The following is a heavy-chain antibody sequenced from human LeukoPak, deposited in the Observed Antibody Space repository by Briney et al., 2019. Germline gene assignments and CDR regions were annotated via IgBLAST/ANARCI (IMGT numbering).Heavy chain of an antibody. D-gene: IGHD5-24*01. CDR3: ARHGRDGYNYGPVVYY. V-gene: IGHV4-39*01. Sequence: SGTLSLTCTVSGGSISSSSYYCGWIRQSPGKGLEWIGSMYYRGSTYYNPSLKSRVTLSADTPKNQFSLKLSSVTAADTAVYYCARHGRDGYNYGPVVYYWGQGTLVTVSS. CDR1: GGSISSSSYY. J-gene: IGHJ4*02. CDR2: MYYRGST.